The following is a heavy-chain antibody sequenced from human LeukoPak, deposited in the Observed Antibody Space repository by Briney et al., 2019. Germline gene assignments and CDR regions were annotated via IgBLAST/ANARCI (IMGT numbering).Heavy chain of an antibody. V-gene: IGHV3-7*01. Sequence: SGGSLRLSCAASGFTFSSYWMSWVRQAPGKGLEWVANIKQDGSEKYYVDSVKGRFTISRDNAKNSLYLQMNSLRAEDTAVYYCARGPRGNSYYYYYMDVWGKGTTVTVSS. CDR3: ARGPRGNSYYYYYMDV. CDR1: GFTFSSYW. D-gene: IGHD1/OR15-1a*01. CDR2: IKQDGSEK. J-gene: IGHJ6*03.